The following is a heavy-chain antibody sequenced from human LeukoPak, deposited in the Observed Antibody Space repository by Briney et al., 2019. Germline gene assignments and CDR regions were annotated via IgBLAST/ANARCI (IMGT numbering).Heavy chain of an antibody. CDR3: ARDGGTYFDY. Sequence: SGTLSLTCHVSGGSISSGGSRWRWLPRHPGKRLEWIGYIYYSGSTYYNAALESRLTMSVHTSKNQFSLHLTSVTAPDTAVHCCARDGGTYFDYWGQRTLVTVSS. D-gene: IGHD3-10*01. V-gene: IGHV4-31*03. J-gene: IGHJ4*02. CDR1: GGSISSGGSR. CDR2: IYYSGST.